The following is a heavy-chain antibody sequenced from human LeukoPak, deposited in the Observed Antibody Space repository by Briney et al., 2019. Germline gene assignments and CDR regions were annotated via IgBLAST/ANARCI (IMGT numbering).Heavy chain of an antibody. CDR2: IYHSGRT. CDR1: GHSISSGYY. D-gene: IGHD6-19*01. J-gene: IGHJ4*02. Sequence: SETLSLTCAVSGHSISSGYYWGWIRQPPGKGLEWIGSIYHSGRTNYNPSLKSRVTISVDTSKNQFSLKLSSVTAADTALYYCARRLAVAGFDYWGQGSLVTVSS. CDR3: ARRLAVAGFDY. V-gene: IGHV4-38-2*01.